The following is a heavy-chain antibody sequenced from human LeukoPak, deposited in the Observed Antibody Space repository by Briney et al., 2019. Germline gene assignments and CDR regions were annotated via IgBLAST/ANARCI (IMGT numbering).Heavy chain of an antibody. D-gene: IGHD1-26*01. CDR2: TYYRSKWYN. V-gene: IGHV6-1*01. CDR1: GDTVSSNSAA. J-gene: IGHJ6*02. CDR3: ARTPEYSVSYCPYYYYGMDV. Sequence: SQTLSLTCAISGDTVSSNSAAWNWIRQSPSRGLEWLGRTYYRSKWYNDYAVSVKSRITINPDTSKNQFSLQLNSVTPEDTAVYYCARTPEYSVSYCPYYYYGMDVWGQGTTVTVSS.